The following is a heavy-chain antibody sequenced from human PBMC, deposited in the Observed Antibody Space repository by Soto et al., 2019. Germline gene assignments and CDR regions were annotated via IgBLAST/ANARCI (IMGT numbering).Heavy chain of an antibody. CDR1: GLTFSDYY. CDR3: ATGRLEATVLDY. J-gene: IGHJ4*02. V-gene: IGHV3-11*01. CDR2: IDSSGDHI. Sequence: QVPLVESGGGLVKPGGSLRLSCAASGLTFSDYYMSWIRQAPGKGLEWVSYIDSSGDHIHYGDSVRGRFTISRDNAKNSLFLQMNSLRAEDTAVYYCATGRLEATVLDYWGQGTLVTVSS. D-gene: IGHD1-26*01.